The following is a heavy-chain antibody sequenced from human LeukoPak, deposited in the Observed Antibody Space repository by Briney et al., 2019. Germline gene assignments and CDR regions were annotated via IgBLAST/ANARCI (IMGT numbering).Heavy chain of an antibody. CDR2: IYSGGST. Sequence: GGSLRLSCAASGFTVSSNYMSWVRQAPGKGLEWVSVIYSGGSTYYADSVKGRFTISRDNAKNTLYLQMNSLRAEDTAVYYCARDAVDTANAVWGQGTTVTVSS. V-gene: IGHV3-53*01. CDR3: ARDAVDTANAV. D-gene: IGHD5-18*01. J-gene: IGHJ6*02. CDR1: GFTVSSNY.